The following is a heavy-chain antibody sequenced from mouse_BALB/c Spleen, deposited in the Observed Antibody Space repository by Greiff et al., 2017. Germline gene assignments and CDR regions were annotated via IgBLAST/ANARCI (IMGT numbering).Heavy chain of an antibody. V-gene: IGHV2-9*02. J-gene: IGHJ4*01. Sequence: QVQLKESGPGLVAPSQSLSITCTVSGFSLTSYGVHWVRQPPGKGLEWLGVIWAGGSTNYNSALMSRLSISKDNSKSQVFLKMNSLQTDDTAMYYCARDIRDENYAMDYWGQGTSVTVSS. D-gene: IGHD3-3*01. CDR2: IWAGGST. CDR3: ARDIRDENYAMDY. CDR1: GFSLTSYG.